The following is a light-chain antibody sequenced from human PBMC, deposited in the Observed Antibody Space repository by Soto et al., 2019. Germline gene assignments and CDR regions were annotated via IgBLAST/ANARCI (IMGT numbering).Light chain of an antibody. Sequence: QSVLTQPASVSGSLGQSLTISCTGTRSDIGGYKCVSWDQPHPGKALKLIICEVSARPSWDSDRFSGSHTGNAASLTISGLQGEDEADYYGTSYSRNSVLVFGGGTKVTV. V-gene: IGLV2-14*01. CDR1: RSDIGGYKC. J-gene: IGLJ3*02. CDR3: TSYSRNSVLV. CDR2: EVS.